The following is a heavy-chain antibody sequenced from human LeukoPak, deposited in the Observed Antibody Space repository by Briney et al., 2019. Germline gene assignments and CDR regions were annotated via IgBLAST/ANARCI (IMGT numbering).Heavy chain of an antibody. J-gene: IGHJ4*02. CDR1: GYTFTSHF. CDR2: INPRGGST. Sequence: TSVKVSCKASGYTFTSHFMHWVRQAPGQGLEWMGIINPRGGSTSYTQKFQGRVTMTRDTSTSTVYMELSSLRSEDTAVYYCARVKSYYYDTSDKDAFDIWGQGTLVTVSS. V-gene: IGHV1-46*01. D-gene: IGHD3-22*01. CDR3: ARVKSYYYDTSDKDAFDI.